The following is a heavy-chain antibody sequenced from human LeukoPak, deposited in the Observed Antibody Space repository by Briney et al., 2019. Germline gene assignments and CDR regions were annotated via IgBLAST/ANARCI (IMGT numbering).Heavy chain of an antibody. J-gene: IGHJ4*02. Sequence: ASVKVSCTASGYTFTSYGISWVRQAPGQGLEWMGWISAYNGNTNYAQKLQGRVTMTTDTSTSTAYMELRSLRSDDTAVYYCARDTSTLDYYGSGSFDYWGQGTLVTVSS. V-gene: IGHV1-18*01. D-gene: IGHD3-10*01. CDR3: ARDTSTLDYYGSGSFDY. CDR2: ISAYNGNT. CDR1: GYTFTSYG.